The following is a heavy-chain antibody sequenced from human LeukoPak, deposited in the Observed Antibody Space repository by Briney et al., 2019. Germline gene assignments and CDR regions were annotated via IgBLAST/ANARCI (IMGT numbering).Heavy chain of an antibody. Sequence: ASVKVSCKASGGTFSSYAISWVRQAPGQGLEWMGGIIPIFGTANYAQKFQGRVTITADESTSTAYMELSSLRSEDTAVYYCARGSPPSSSWYLWSLDYWGQGTLVTVSS. CDR2: IIPIFGTA. D-gene: IGHD6-13*01. J-gene: IGHJ4*02. CDR1: GGTFSSYA. CDR3: ARGSPPSSSWYLWSLDY. V-gene: IGHV1-69*13.